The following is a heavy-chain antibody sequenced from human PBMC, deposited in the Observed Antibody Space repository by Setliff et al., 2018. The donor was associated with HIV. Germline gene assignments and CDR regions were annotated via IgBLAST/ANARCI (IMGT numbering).Heavy chain of an antibody. CDR2: MYYSGST. CDR1: GDSVSSRSYY. D-gene: IGHD5-18*01. V-gene: IGHV4-39*07. J-gene: IGHJ4*02. Sequence: SETLSLTCTVSGDSVSSRSYYWGWVRQPPGKGLEWIGSMYYSGSTYYTPSLKSRITISLDTSKNQSSLGMRSVTAADTAVYYCARVFVDTAVLRVLEYYFDSWGRGTLVTVSS. CDR3: ARVFVDTAVLRVLEYYFDS.